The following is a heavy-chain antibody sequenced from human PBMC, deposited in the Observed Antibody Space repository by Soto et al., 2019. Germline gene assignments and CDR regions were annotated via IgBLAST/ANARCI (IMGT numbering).Heavy chain of an antibody. J-gene: IGHJ5*02. CDR2: INPNSGGT. V-gene: IGHV1-2*04. CDR3: ARLRSSWYGAPSYNWFDP. Sequence: ASVKVSCKASGYTFTGYYMHWVRQAPGQGLEWMGWINPNSGGTNYAQKFQGWVTMTRDTSISTAYMELSRLRSDDTAVYYCARLRSSWYGAPSYNWFDPWGQGTLVTVSS. CDR1: GYTFTGYY. D-gene: IGHD6-13*01.